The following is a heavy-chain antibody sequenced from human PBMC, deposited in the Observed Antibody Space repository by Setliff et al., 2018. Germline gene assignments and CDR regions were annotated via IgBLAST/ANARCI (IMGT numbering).Heavy chain of an antibody. CDR2: INHSGST. J-gene: IGHJ4*02. Sequence: PSETLSLTCAVYGGSFSTYFWSWIRQPPGKGLEWIGEINHSGSTNYNPSLKSRLTISVDASTNQFSLKLYSVTAADTAVYYCRYWSGYYNNDYWGQGTLVTVSS. CDR3: RYWSGYYNNDY. CDR1: GGSFSTYF. D-gene: IGHD3-3*01. V-gene: IGHV4-34*01.